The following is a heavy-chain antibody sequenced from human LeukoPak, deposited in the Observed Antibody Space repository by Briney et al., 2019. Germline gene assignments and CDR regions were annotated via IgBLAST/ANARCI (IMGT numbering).Heavy chain of an antibody. Sequence: GGSLRLSCAASGFTFSSYWMHWVRQAPGKGLEWVSAISGSGGSTYYADSVKGRFTISRDNSKNTLYLQMNSLRAEDTAVYYCAKGPIFGVVIKGTYFDYWGQGTLVTVSS. CDR2: ISGSGGST. CDR1: GFTFSSYW. D-gene: IGHD3-3*01. CDR3: AKGPIFGVVIKGTYFDY. V-gene: IGHV3-23*01. J-gene: IGHJ4*02.